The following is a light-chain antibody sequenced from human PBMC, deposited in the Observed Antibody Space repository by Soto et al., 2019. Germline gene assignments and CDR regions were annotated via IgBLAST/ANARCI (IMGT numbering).Light chain of an antibody. Sequence: DIQMTQSPSSLSASVGDRVTITCRASQSISSYLNWYQQKPGKAPKLLIYAASSLQSGVPSRFSGSGSGTDFTLTISSLQPKDFATYYCQQSYNSLWTFGQGTKVEVK. V-gene: IGKV1-39*01. J-gene: IGKJ1*01. CDR1: QSISSY. CDR3: QQSYNSLWT. CDR2: AAS.